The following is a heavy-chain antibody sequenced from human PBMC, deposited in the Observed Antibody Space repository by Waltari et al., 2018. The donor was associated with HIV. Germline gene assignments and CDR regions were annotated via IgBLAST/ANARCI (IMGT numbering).Heavy chain of an antibody. J-gene: IGHJ4*02. D-gene: IGHD2-15*01. V-gene: IGHV3-30*03. CDR2: ISYDGSNK. CDR3: AAYRIVVVAAAMDY. Sequence: QVQLVESGGGVVQPGRSLRLSCEVSGLPSRTYGMHWGRQAPGKGLEWVAVISYDGSNKFYADSVKGRFTISRDSLKDTLYLQMDSLRVEDTAVYYCAAYRIVVVAAAMDYWGQGTLVTVSS. CDR1: GLPSRTYG.